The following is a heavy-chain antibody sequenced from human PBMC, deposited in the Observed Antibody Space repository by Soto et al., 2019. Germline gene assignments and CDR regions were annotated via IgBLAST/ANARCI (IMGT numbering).Heavy chain of an antibody. CDR1: GFTFSSYS. D-gene: IGHD1-26*01. CDR3: ARASGSSAHTSDY. J-gene: IGHJ4*02. V-gene: IGHV3-21*01. Sequence: EVQLVESGGGLVKPGGSLRLSCAASGFTFSSYSMNWVRQAPGKGLEWVSSISSSSSYIYYADSVKGRFTISRDNAKNSLYLQMNSLRAEDTAVYYCARASGSSAHTSDYWGQGTLVTVSS. CDR2: ISSSSSYI.